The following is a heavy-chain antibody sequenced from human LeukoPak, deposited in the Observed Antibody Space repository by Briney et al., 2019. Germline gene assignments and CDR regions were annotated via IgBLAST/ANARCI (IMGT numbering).Heavy chain of an antibody. CDR3: AKDASYDIWSPGWFDP. D-gene: IGHD3-3*01. J-gene: IGHJ5*02. CDR1: GFTFSSYA. CDR2: ISGSGGST. Sequence: GGSLRLSCAASGFTFSSYAMSWVRQAPGKGLEWVSAISGSGGSTYYADSVKGRFTISRDNSKNTLYLQMNSLRAEDTAVYYCAKDASYDIWSPGWFDPWGQGTLVTVSS. V-gene: IGHV3-23*01.